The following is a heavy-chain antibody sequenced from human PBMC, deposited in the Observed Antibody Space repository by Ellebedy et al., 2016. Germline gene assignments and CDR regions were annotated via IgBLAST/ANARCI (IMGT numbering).Heavy chain of an antibody. CDR3: ARVVDTAMVPDAFDI. D-gene: IGHD5-18*01. Sequence: SETLSLTXTVSGGSISSYYWSWIRQPPGKGLEWIGYIYYSGSTDYNPSLKGRVTMSVDTSKNQFSLKLSSVTAADTAVYYCARVVDTAMVPDAFDIWGQGTMVTVSS. J-gene: IGHJ3*02. V-gene: IGHV4-59*12. CDR2: IYYSGST. CDR1: GGSISSYY.